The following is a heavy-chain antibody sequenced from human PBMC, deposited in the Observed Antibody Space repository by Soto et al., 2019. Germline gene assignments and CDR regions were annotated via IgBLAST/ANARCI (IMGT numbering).Heavy chain of an antibody. J-gene: IGHJ3*02. CDR2: ISAYNGNT. V-gene: IGHV1-18*01. CDR3: ARVPLYSYGYRTAAFDI. CDR1: GYTFTSYG. Sequence: ASVKVSCKASGYTFTSYGISWVRQAPGQGLEWMGWISAYNGNTNSAQKLQGRVTMTTDTSTSTAYMELSSLRSEDTAVYYCARVPLYSYGYRTAAFDIWGQGTMVTVSS. D-gene: IGHD5-18*01.